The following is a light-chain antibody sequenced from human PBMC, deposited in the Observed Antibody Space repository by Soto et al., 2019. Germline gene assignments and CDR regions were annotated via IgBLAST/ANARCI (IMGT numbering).Light chain of an antibody. V-gene: IGKV3-20*01. Sequence: ETVLTHTPRTLSLSLGEPATLSCRASQSVSSSYLAWYQQKPGQAPRLLIYGASSRATGIPDRFSGSGSGTDFTLTISRLEPEDFAVYYCQQYGTSRKFGQGTKVDIK. CDR3: QQYGTSRK. CDR1: QSVSSSY. CDR2: GAS. J-gene: IGKJ1*01.